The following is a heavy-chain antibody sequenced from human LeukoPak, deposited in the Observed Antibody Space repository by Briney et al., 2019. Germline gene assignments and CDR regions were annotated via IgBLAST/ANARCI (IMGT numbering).Heavy chain of an antibody. V-gene: IGHV3-53*01. CDR2: IYSGSST. D-gene: IGHD3-9*01. CDR3: ARDGGDYDILTGYYVY. CDR1: GFTVSSNY. J-gene: IGHJ4*02. Sequence: GGSLRLSCAASGFTVSSNYMSWVRQAPGEGLGWVSVIYSGSSTYYADSVKGRFTISRDNSKNTLYLQMNSLRAEDTAVYYCARDGGDYDILTGYYVYWGQGTLVTVSS.